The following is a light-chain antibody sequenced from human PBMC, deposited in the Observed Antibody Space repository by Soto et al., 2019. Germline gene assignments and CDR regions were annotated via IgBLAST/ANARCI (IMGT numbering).Light chain of an antibody. J-gene: IGKJ1*01. CDR2: KVS. CDR1: QSLAHSDGNTY. V-gene: IGKV2-24*01. Sequence: DVVMTQTPLSSPVTLGQPASLSCRSSQSLAHSDGNTYLSWLQQRPGQPPRLLIYKVSNRLSGVPDRFSASGAETDFTLNISRVEAEDVGLYYCMQATHFPRTFGQGTKVEIK. CDR3: MQATHFPRT.